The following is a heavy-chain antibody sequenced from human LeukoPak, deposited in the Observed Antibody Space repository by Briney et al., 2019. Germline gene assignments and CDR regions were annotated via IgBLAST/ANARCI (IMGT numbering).Heavy chain of an antibody. J-gene: IGHJ4*02. CDR1: GFSFSSYA. CDR2: ISSSSSTI. D-gene: IGHD6-13*01. V-gene: IGHV3-48*04. CDR3: ARGHFSSSWYLGYFDY. Sequence: GGSLRLSCAASGFSFSSYAMNWVRQAPGKGLEWVSYISSSSSTIYYADSVKGRFTISRDNAKNSLYLQMNSLRAEDTAVYYCARGHFSSSWYLGYFDYWGQGTLVTVSS.